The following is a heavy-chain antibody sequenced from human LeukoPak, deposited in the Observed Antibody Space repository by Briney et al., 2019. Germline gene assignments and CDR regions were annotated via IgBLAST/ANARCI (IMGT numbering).Heavy chain of an antibody. V-gene: IGHV1-69*05. CDR3: ARVSSGVGEIDY. CDR1: GGTFSSYA. CDR2: IIPIFGTA. D-gene: IGHD1-26*01. Sequence: SVKVSCKASGGTFSSYAISWVRQAPGQGLEWTGGIIPIFGTANYAQKFQGRVTITTDESTSTAYMELSSLRSEDTAVYYCARVSSGVGEIDYWGRGTLVTVSS. J-gene: IGHJ4*02.